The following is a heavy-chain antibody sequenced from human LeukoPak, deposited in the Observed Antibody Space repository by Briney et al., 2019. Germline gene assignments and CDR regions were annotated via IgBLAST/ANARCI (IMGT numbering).Heavy chain of an antibody. J-gene: IGHJ4*02. CDR2: ISGSGGST. CDR3: AMLITMIVVVNPFDY. CDR1: GFTFGDYA. D-gene: IGHD3-22*01. Sequence: GGSLGLSCEASGFTFGDYAMHGVHQSPGKGLEWVSAISGSGGSTYYADSVKGRFTISRDNSKNTLYLQMNSMRAEDTAVYYCAMLITMIVVVNPFDYWGQGTLVTVSS. V-gene: IGHV3-23*01.